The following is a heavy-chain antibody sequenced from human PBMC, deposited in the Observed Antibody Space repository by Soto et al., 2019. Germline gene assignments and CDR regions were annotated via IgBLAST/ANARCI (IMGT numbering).Heavy chain of an antibody. CDR2: INPSGGGT. V-gene: IGHV1-46*03. CDR3: ARGGQLRYLDWLLDY. CDR1: GYTFTSYY. Sequence: ASVKVSCKASGYTFTSYYMHCVRQAPGQGLEWMGIINPSGGGTSYAQKFQGRVTMTRDTSTSTVYMELSSLRSEDTAVYYCARGGQLRYLDWLLDYWGQGNLVTVSS. D-gene: IGHD3-9*01. J-gene: IGHJ4*02.